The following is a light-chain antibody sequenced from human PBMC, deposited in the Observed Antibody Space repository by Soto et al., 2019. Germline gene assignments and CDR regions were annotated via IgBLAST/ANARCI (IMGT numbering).Light chain of an antibody. CDR3: NSYTSSHSLEV. V-gene: IGLV2-14*03. CDR1: SSDVGAYNY. Sequence: QSALTQPASVSGSPGQSITISCTGTSSDVGAYNYVSWYQQHPGKAPKLMIYDVNTRPSGVSDRFSGSKSGNTASLIISGLQAEDEADYYCNSYTSSHSLEVFGGGTKLTVL. J-gene: IGLJ2*01. CDR2: DVN.